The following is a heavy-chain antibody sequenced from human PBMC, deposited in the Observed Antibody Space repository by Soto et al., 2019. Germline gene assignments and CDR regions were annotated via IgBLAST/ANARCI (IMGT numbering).Heavy chain of an antibody. V-gene: IGHV5-51*01. J-gene: IGHJ4*02. CDR3: ARRSDPGYGYRPDY. D-gene: IGHD5-18*01. Sequence: GESLKISCKGSGYTFTDYWIGWVRQMPGKGLEWMGIIYPGDSDTRYSPSLQGQVTISADKSISTGYLQWSSLKTSDTGMYYCARRSDPGYGYRPDYWGQGTLVTVSS. CDR2: IYPGDSDT. CDR1: GYTFTDYW.